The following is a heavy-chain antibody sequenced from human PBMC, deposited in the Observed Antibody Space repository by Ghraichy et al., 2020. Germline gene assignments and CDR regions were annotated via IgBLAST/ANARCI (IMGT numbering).Heavy chain of an antibody. CDR3: ARRESVYGSGRPDAFNF. J-gene: IGHJ3*01. CDR1: GYKFSNYW. D-gene: IGHD3-10*01. CDR2: VFPDDSDI. V-gene: IGHV5-51*01. Sequence: GESLNISCKASGYKFSNYWIGWVRQMPGKGLEWMAIVFPDDSDIRYSQSFQSQVTISADKSTSTAYLHWSSLKASYTAMYYCARRESVYGSGRPDAFNFWGQGTMVLVSS.